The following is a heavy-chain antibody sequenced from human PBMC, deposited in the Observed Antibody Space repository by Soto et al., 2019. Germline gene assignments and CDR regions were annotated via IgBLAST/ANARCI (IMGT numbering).Heavy chain of an antibody. J-gene: IGHJ6*02. CDR3: AKVTPPGFRNYYYYGMDV. CDR1: GFTFSSYA. Sequence: GGSLRLSCAASGFTFSSYAMHWVRQAPGKGLEWVAVISYDGSNKYYADSVKGRFTISRDNSKNTLYLQMNSLRAEDTAVYYCAKVTPPGFRNYYYYGMDVWGQGTTVTVSS. CDR2: ISYDGSNK. D-gene: IGHD2-15*01. V-gene: IGHV3-30-3*01.